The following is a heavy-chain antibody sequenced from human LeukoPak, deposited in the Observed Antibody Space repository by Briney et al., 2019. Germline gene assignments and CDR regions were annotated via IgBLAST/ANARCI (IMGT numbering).Heavy chain of an antibody. V-gene: IGHV5-51*01. J-gene: IGHJ4*02. CDR3: ARHSVVQLDDIWSGYYFDY. CDR2: IYPGDSDT. D-gene: IGHD3-3*01. Sequence: GESLKISCKGSEYSFTTYWIGWVRQMPGKGLEWMGIIYPGDSDTRYSPSFQGQVTISADKSISTAYLQWSSLKASDTAMYYCARHSVVQLDDIWSGYYFDYWGQGTLVTVSS. CDR1: EYSFTTYW.